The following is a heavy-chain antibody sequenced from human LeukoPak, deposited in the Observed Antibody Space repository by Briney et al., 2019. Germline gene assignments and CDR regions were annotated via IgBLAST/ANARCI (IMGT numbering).Heavy chain of an antibody. Sequence: SVKVSCKASGGTFSSYAISWVRQAPGQGLEWMGGIIPIFGTANYAQKFQGRDTITADKSTSTAYMELSSLRSEDTAIYYCARIRDGYNDAYDIWGQGTAVTVPS. D-gene: IGHD5-24*01. CDR2: IIPIFGTA. V-gene: IGHV1-69*06. CDR1: GGTFSSYA. J-gene: IGHJ3*02. CDR3: ARIRDGYNDAYDI.